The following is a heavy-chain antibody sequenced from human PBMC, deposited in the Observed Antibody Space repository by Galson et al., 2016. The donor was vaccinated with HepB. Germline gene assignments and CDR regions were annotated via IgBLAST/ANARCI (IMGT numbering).Heavy chain of an antibody. D-gene: IGHD3-16*01. CDR2: ITSSGDAT. V-gene: IGHV3-23*01. J-gene: IGHJ4*02. CDR3: GKHGGFDY. CDR1: GFSFSNSG. Sequence: SLRLSCAASGFSFSNSGMSWVRQAPGRGLEWVSGITSSGDATRYADFVKGRFTISRDHSKNTLYLYLNHLTAGDTAIYYCGKHGGFDYWGQGSLVTVSS.